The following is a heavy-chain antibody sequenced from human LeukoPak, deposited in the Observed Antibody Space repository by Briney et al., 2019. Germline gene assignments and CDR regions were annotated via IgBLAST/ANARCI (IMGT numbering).Heavy chain of an antibody. CDR2: IYYSGST. D-gene: IGHD2-15*01. CDR3: ARECDCSGGSCYHNWSDP. V-gene: IGHV4-30-4*01. CDR1: GGSISSGDYY. Sequence: PSQTLSLTCTVSGGSISSGDYYWSWIRQPPGKGLEWIGYIYYSGSTYYNPSLKSRVTISVDTPKNQFSLKLSSVTAADTAVYYCARECDCSGGSCYHNWSDPWGQGTLVTVSS. J-gene: IGHJ5*02.